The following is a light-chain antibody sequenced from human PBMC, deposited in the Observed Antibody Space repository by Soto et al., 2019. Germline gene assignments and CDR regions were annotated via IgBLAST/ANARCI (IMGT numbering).Light chain of an antibody. V-gene: IGKV1-39*01. CDR1: QSISTY. Sequence: DIQMTQSPSSLSASVGDGVTITCRASQSISTYLNWYHQKPGKAPDLLIYAASSLKSGVPSRFSGSGSGTHFTLTITALQPADFATYYCQQNFSIPITFGQGTRLEIK. CDR2: AAS. J-gene: IGKJ5*01. CDR3: QQNFSIPIT.